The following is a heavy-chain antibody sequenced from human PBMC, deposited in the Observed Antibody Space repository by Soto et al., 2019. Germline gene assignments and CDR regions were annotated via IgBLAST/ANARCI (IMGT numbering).Heavy chain of an antibody. CDR1: GYTFTSYG. V-gene: IGHV1-18*01. CDR2: ISAYNGNT. J-gene: IGHJ6*02. D-gene: IGHD3-10*01. CDR3: ATDSRAAMVRGVYYYSMDV. Sequence: GASVKVSCKASGYTFTSYGISWVRQAPGQGLEWMGWISAYNGNTNYAQKLQGRVTMTTDTSTSTAYMELRSLRSDDTAVYYCATDSRAAMVRGVYYYSMDVWGQGTTVTVSS.